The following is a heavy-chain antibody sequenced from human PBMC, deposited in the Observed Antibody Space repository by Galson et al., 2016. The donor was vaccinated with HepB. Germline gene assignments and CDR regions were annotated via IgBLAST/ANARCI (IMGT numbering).Heavy chain of an antibody. D-gene: IGHD2-21*01. CDR1: GFTFSSYG. V-gene: IGHV3-30*18. Sequence: SLRLSCAASGFTFSSYGMHWVRQAPGKGLEWVALTSLDGRSQYYGDSVKGRFTIARDNSRNTLSLQMNNLRPDDTAVYYCAKDRGVVDAFLVGPLDSWGQGTLVTVSS. J-gene: IGHJ4*02. CDR2: TSLDGRSQ. CDR3: AKDRGVVDAFLVGPLDS.